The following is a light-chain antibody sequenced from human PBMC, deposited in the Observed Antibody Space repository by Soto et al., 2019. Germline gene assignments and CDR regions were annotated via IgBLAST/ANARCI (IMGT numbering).Light chain of an antibody. V-gene: IGKV1-8*01. CDR2: AAS. CDR3: QQYYSYPTE. J-gene: IGKJ1*01. CDR1: QGISSY. Sequence: AIRMTQSPSSLSASTGDRVTITCRASQGISSYLAWYQQKPGKAPKLLIYAASTLQSGVPSRFSGSGSGTDFTLTISCLQSEDFATYYCQQYYSYPTEFGQGTEVDIK.